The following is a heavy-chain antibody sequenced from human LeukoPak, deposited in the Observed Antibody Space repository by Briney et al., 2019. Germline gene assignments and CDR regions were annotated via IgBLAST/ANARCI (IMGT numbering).Heavy chain of an antibody. V-gene: IGHV1-18*04. CDR2: TSAYNGNT. J-gene: IGHJ4*02. CDR1: GYTFTGYY. Sequence: ASVKVSCKASGYTFTGYYMHWVRQAPGQGLEWMGWTSAYNGNTNYAQKLQGRVTMTTDTSTSTAYMELRSLRSDDTAVYYCAREPDSSGYIDYWGQGTLVTVSS. D-gene: IGHD3-22*01. CDR3: AREPDSSGYIDY.